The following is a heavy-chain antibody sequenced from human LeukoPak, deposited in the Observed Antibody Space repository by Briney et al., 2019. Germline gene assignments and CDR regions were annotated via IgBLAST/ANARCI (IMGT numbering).Heavy chain of an antibody. D-gene: IGHD3-9*01. CDR3: ARHFDWDSGGDAFDI. J-gene: IGHJ3*02. CDR1: GGSITYYY. Sequence: SETLSLTCTVSGGSITYYYCNWIRQSPGKGLEWIGHIYYTGSTRNNPSLQIPVTISVHTSKYQFSLTLTAVTAPDTAVYDRARHFDWDSGGDAFDIWGQGTMVNVSS. V-gene: IGHV4-59*08. CDR2: IYYTGST.